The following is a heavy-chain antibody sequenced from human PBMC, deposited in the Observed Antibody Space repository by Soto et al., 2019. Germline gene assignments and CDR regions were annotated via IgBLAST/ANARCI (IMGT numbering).Heavy chain of an antibody. CDR2: ISSSSSVI. CDR3: ARDLSWGSNWYYYMDV. V-gene: IGHV3-48*01. CDR1: GFILSDCA. D-gene: IGHD7-27*01. J-gene: IGHJ6*03. Sequence: GGSLRLSCATSGFILSDCAMNWVRQAPGKGLEWVSYISSSSSVIDYADSVKGRFTVSGDNARNSLYLQMSSLRAEDTAVYYCARDLSWGSNWYYYMDVWGKGTTVTVSS.